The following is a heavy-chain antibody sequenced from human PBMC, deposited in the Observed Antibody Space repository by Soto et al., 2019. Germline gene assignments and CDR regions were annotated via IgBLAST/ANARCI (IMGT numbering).Heavy chain of an antibody. J-gene: IGHJ6*03. Sequence: SETLSLTCAVYGGSFSGYYWSWIRQPPGKGLEWIGEINHSGSTNYNPSLKSRVTISVDTSKNQFSLKLSSVTAADTAVYYCARGTPYDFWSGYTPYYYYYYMDGWGKRTTVTSSS. CDR2: INHSGST. CDR3: ARGTPYDFWSGYTPYYYYYYMDG. D-gene: IGHD3-3*01. CDR1: GGSFSGYY. V-gene: IGHV4-34*01.